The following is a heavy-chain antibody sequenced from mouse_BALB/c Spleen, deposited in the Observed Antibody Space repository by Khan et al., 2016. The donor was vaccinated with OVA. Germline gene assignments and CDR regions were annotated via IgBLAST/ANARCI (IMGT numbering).Heavy chain of an antibody. D-gene: IGHD2-14*01. CDR1: GFSLSRYN. CDR3: ARADYRYDGYYAMDY. V-gene: IGHV2-6-4*01. CDR2: IWGGGGT. J-gene: IGHJ4*01. Sequence: QVQLKESGPGLVVPSQSLSITCTVSGFSLSRYNIHWVRQPPGKGLEWLGMIWGGGGTDYNSTLKSRLSISKDNSKSQVFLKMNSLQTDDTAMYYCARADYRYDGYYAMDYWGKGTSVTVSS.